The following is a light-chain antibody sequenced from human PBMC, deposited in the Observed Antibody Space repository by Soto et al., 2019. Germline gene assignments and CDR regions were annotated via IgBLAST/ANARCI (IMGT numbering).Light chain of an antibody. J-gene: IGKJ5*01. CDR3: QQYNNWPPIT. CDR1: QSVSSD. V-gene: IGKV3-15*01. CDR2: GAI. Sequence: EIVMTQSPVTLSVSPGERATLSCRASQSVSSDLAWYQQKPGQAPRLLIYGAINRATGVPVRFSGSGSGTEFTLTISSLQSEDSAVYYCQQYNNWPPITFGQGTRLEIK.